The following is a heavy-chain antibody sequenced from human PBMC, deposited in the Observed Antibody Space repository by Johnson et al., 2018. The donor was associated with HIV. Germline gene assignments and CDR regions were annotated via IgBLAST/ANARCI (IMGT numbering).Heavy chain of an antibody. CDR2: INQDGSET. CDR3: ARPPAYLYKATFSI. CDR1: GFSFDSFW. J-gene: IGHJ3*02. V-gene: IGHV3-7*05. Sequence: LVESGGGLVPPGGSLRLSCSASGFSFDSFWMTWVRQAPGKGLEWVANINQDGSETYYVDSVKGRFTISRDNAKNSLYLQMDSLRGEDTAVYFCARPPAYLYKATFSIWGQGTMVTVSS. D-gene: IGHD3-16*02.